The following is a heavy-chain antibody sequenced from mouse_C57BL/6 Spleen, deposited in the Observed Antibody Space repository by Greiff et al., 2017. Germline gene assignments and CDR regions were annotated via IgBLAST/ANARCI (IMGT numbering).Heavy chain of an antibody. CDR3: ARGRNYVGYYAMDY. CDR1: GYTFTSYW. V-gene: IGHV1-55*01. J-gene: IGHJ4*01. D-gene: IGHD2-1*01. Sequence: QVQLKQPGAELVKPGASVKMSCKASGYTFTSYWITWVKQRPGQGLEWIGDIYPGSGSTNYNEKFKSKATLTVDTSSSTAYMQLSSLTSEDSAVYYCARGRNYVGYYAMDYWGQGTSVTVSS. CDR2: IYPGSGST.